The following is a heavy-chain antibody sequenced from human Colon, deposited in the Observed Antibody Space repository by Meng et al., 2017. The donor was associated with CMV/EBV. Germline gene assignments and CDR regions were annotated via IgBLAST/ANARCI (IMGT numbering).Heavy chain of an antibody. CDR2: INPKSGDT. CDR1: GYTFTGFY. V-gene: IGHV1-2*02. D-gene: IGHD3-3*01. J-gene: IGHJ4*02. CDR3: ARDLWSGSSDYFDY. Sequence: QVQLGQSGAEVQKPGASVKVSCKASGYTFTGFYIQWVRQAPGQGLEWMGWINPKSGDTIYEQKVQGRVTMTRDTSISTVYMDLNSLRSDDTAVYFCARDLWSGSSDYFDYWGQGTLVTVSS.